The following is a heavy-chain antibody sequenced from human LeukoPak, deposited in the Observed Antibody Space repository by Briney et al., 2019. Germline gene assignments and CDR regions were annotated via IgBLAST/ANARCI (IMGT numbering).Heavy chain of an antibody. Sequence: KPSETLSLTCTVSGGSISSGSYYWSWIRQPAGKGLEWIVRIYTSGSTNYNPSLKSRVTISVDTSKNQFSLKLSSVTAADTAVYYCARVVAYYYYYMDVWGKGTTVTISS. CDR2: IYTSGST. J-gene: IGHJ6*03. CDR3: ARVVAYYYYYMDV. D-gene: IGHD2-15*01. V-gene: IGHV4-61*02. CDR1: GGSISSGSYY.